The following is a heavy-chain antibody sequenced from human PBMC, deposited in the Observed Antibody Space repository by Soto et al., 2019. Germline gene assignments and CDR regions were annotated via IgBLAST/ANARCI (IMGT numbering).Heavy chain of an antibody. Sequence: GGSLRLPCAASGFTFSSYAMSWVRQAPGKGLEWVSAISGSGGSTYYADSVRGRFTISRDTSNNTLYLQMRRASPAATAVYFCARHRHARGTVGATSPLVPWGQGTLVTVSS. CDR1: GFTFSSYA. CDR3: ARHRHARGTVGATSPLVP. D-gene: IGHD1-26*01. V-gene: IGHV3-23*01. J-gene: IGHJ5*02. CDR2: ISGSGGST.